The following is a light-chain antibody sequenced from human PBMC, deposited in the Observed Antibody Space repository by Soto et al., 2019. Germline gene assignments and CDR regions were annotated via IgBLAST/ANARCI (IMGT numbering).Light chain of an antibody. CDR3: QQYNNWPPIT. J-gene: IGKJ5*01. CDR1: QTINSW. CDR2: KAS. V-gene: IGKV1-5*03. Sequence: DIQMTQSPSTLSASVGDRATITCRASQTINSWLAWYQQKPGKAPKVLIYKASSLESGVPSRFSGSGSGTDFTLTISSLQSEDFAVYYCQQYNNWPPITFGQGTRLEIK.